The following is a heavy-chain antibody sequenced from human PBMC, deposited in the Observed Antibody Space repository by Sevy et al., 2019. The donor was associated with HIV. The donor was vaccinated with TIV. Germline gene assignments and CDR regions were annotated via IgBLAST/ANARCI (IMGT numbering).Heavy chain of an antibody. CDR1: GGSISSGTYY. CDR3: ARHRNSLDMAAAGNSFDP. Sequence: SETLSLTCTVSGGSISSGTYYWGWIRRPPGKGLEWIGTIYYSGSTYYNSSLKSRVTISVDTSKNQFSLKLSSVTAADTAVYYCARHRNSLDMAAAGNSFDPWGQGTLVTVSS. D-gene: IGHD6-13*01. J-gene: IGHJ5*02. CDR2: IYYSGST. V-gene: IGHV4-39*01.